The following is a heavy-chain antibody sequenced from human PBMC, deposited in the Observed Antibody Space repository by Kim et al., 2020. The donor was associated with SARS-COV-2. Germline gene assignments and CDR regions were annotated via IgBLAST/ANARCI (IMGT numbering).Heavy chain of an antibody. D-gene: IGHD1-26*01. CDR3: ARDIVTYYGIDV. CDR1: GFTFSSYA. J-gene: IGHJ6*02. V-gene: IGHV3-30-3*01. CDR2: ISYDGSNK. Sequence: GGSLRLSCVASGFTFSSYAMHWVRQAPGKGLEWVAVISYDGSNKDYADSVKGRFTISRDNSKNTPYLQMNSLRTEDTAVYYCARDIVTYYGIDVWGQGTTVTVSS.